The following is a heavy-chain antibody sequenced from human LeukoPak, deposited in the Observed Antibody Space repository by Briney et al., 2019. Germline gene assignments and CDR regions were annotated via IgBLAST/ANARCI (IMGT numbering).Heavy chain of an antibody. CDR2: ISAYNGNT. V-gene: IGHV1-18*01. J-gene: IGHJ6*02. Sequence: ASVKVSCKASGYTFTSYDISWVRQAPGQGLERMGWISAYNGNTNYAQKLQGRVTMTTDTSTSTAYMELRSLRSDDTAVYYCARGGHMITFGYGMDVWGQGTTVTVSS. D-gene: IGHD3-16*01. CDR3: ARGGHMITFGYGMDV. CDR1: GYTFTSYD.